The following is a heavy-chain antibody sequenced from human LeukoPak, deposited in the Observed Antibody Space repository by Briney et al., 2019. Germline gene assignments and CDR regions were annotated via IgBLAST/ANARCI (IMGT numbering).Heavy chain of an antibody. CDR3: ASLKSRSSSSGWDFDY. V-gene: IGHV3-20*04. CDR2: INWNGGST. D-gene: IGHD6-6*01. Sequence: PGGSLRLSCEASGFSFDDYGMSWVRQAPGKGLEWVSGINWNGGSTGYADSVKGRFTISRDNAKNSLYLQMNSLRAEDTAVYYCASLKSRSSSSGWDFDYWGQGTLVTVSS. CDR1: GFSFDDYG. J-gene: IGHJ4*02.